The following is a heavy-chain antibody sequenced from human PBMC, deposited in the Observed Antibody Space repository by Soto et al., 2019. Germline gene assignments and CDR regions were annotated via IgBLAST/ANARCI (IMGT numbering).Heavy chain of an antibody. J-gene: IGHJ5*02. Sequence: ASVKVSCKVSGYTLTELSMHWVRQAPGKGLEWMGGFDPEDGETIYAQKFQGRVTMTEDTSTDTAYMELSSLRYEDTAVYYCATHVTYYYDSSGYYQGGHWFDPWGQGTLVTVSS. CDR2: FDPEDGET. CDR1: GYTLTELS. CDR3: ATHVTYYYDSSGYYQGGHWFDP. D-gene: IGHD3-22*01. V-gene: IGHV1-24*01.